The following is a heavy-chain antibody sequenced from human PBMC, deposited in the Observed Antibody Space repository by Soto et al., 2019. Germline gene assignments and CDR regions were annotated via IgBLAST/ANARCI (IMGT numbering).Heavy chain of an antibody. CDR2: GYDTGDT. CDR1: SGPSSSHN. V-gene: IGHV4-59*08. Sequence: QVQLQQSGPGLVKPSETLSLTCTVSSGPSSSHNWGWIRQPPGRGLEWIGYGYDTGDTSYNPSLRSRVTISADTTTNHISLTLTSVTAAHTAVYYGVRQGIGYLHGPVDVWGQGTTVSVSS. CDR3: VRQGIGYLHGPVDV. J-gene: IGHJ6*02. D-gene: IGHD1-1*01.